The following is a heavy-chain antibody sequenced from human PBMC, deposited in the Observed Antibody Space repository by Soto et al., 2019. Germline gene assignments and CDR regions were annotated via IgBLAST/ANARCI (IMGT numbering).Heavy chain of an antibody. CDR2: INHSGST. CDR3: ARDHPAEQLVTITYFDY. J-gene: IGHJ4*02. D-gene: IGHD6-13*01. Sequence: SETLSLTCAVYGGSFSGYYWSWIRQPPGKGLEWIGEINHSGSTNYNPSLKSRVTISVDTSKNQFSLKLSSVTAADTAVYYCARDHPAEQLVTITYFDYWGQGTLVTVSS. V-gene: IGHV4-34*01. CDR1: GGSFSGYY.